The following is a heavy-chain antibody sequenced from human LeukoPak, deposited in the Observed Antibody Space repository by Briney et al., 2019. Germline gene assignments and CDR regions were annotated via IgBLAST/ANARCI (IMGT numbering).Heavy chain of an antibody. CDR3: ARGPIYGSSPYSDY. CDR1: GGSVSRGSYF. CDR2: IYTSGST. V-gene: IGHV4-61*10. J-gene: IGHJ4*02. D-gene: IGHD1-26*01. Sequence: SETLSLTCTVSGGSVSRGSYFWSWIRQPAGKGLEWIGRIYTSGSTSYNPSLKSRVAISVDMSKSQFSLKLSSVTAADTAVYYCARGPIYGSSPYSDYWGQGTLSPSPQ.